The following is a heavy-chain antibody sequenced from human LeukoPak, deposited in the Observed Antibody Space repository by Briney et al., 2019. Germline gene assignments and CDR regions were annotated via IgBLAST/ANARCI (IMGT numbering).Heavy chain of an antibody. CDR2: MNPNKVNT. Sequence: ASVKVSCKASGYTFTSYDINWVRQAPGQGLEWMGWMNPNKVNTGYAQKFQGRVTMTRNTSIRTAYMEPSSLRSEDTAVYYCARGVRATMVRGLISYYFDYWGQGTLVTVSS. J-gene: IGHJ4*02. V-gene: IGHV1-8*01. CDR3: ARGVRATMVRGLISYYFDY. D-gene: IGHD3-10*01. CDR1: GYTFTSYD.